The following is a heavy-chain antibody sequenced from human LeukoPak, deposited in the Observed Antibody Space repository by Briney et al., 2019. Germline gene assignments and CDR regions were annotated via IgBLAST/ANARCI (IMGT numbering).Heavy chain of an antibody. CDR1: GYTFTGYY. CDR2: INPNSGGT. J-gene: IGHJ3*02. D-gene: IGHD1-26*01. V-gene: IGHV1-2*02. CDR3: ARWDSGSFRHAFDI. Sequence: ASVKVSCKASGYTFTGYYMHWVRQAPGQGLEWMGWINPNSGGTNYAQKFQGRVTMTRDTSISTAYMELSRLRSDDTAVYYCARWDSGSFRHAFDIWGQGTMVTVSS.